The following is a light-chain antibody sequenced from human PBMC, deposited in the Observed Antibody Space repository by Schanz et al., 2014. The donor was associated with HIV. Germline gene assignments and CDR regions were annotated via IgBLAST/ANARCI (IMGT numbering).Light chain of an antibody. CDR2: LGS. CDR3: MQALQSPLT. CDR1: QSLLHGNGYNY. Sequence: DVVMTQSPLSLPVTPGEPASISCRSSQSLLHGNGYNYLDWYLQKPGRSPQLLIYLGSTRASGVPVRFSGSGSGTDFTLRISRVETEDVGIYYCMQALQSPLTFGGGTKVELK. J-gene: IGKJ4*01. V-gene: IGKV2-28*01.